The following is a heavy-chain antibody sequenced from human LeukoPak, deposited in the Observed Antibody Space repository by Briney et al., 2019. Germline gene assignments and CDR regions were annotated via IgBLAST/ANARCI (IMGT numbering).Heavy chain of an antibody. J-gene: IGHJ5*02. CDR1: GFTFSSYG. Sequence: GGSLRLSCAASGFTFSSYGMHWVRQAPGKGLEWVAVIWYDGSNKYYADSVKGRFTISRDNSKNTLNLQMNSLRAEDTAVYYCARAHSYGYFSWFDPWGQGTLVTVSS. CDR3: ARAHSYGYFSWFDP. V-gene: IGHV3-33*01. CDR2: IWYDGSNK. D-gene: IGHD5-18*01.